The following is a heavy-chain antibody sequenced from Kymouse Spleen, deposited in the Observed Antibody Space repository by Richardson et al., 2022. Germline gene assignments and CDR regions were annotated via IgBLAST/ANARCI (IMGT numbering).Heavy chain of an antibody. D-gene: IGHD3-10*01. V-gene: IGHV3-30*18. Sequence: QVQLVESGGGVVQPGRSLRLSCAASGFTFSSYGMHWVRQAPGKGLEWVAVISYDGSNKYYADSVKGRFTISRDNSKNTLYLQMNSLRAEDTAVYYCAKDYGSGSPGDYWGQGTLVTVSS. CDR1: GFTFSSYG. CDR2: ISYDGSNK. CDR3: AKDYGSGSPGDY. J-gene: IGHJ4*02.